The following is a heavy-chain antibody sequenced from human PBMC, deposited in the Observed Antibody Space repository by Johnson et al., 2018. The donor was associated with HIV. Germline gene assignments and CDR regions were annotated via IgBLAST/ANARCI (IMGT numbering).Heavy chain of an antibody. CDR2: IGTAGDT. D-gene: IGHD6-13*01. CDR3: AREMAIAAAGHDAFDV. Sequence: VQLVESGGGVVPPGGSLRLSCAASGFTFSSYDMHWVRQATGKGLEWVSAIGTAGDTYYPGSVKGRFIISRENAKNSLYLQMNSLRAEDTAVYYCAREMAIAAAGHDAFDVWGQGTVVTVSS. CDR1: GFTFSSYD. J-gene: IGHJ3*01. V-gene: IGHV3-13*01.